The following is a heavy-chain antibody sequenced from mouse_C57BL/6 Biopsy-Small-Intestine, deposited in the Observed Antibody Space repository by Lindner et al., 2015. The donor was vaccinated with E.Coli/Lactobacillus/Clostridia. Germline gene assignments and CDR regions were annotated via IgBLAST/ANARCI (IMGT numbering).Heavy chain of an antibody. D-gene: IGHD2-3*01. CDR2: ILPGSNST. V-gene: IGHV1-9*01. CDR1: GYTFTDCW. CDR3: ISRGDGSHWYFDV. Sequence: VQLQESGAELMKPGASVKLSCKATGYTFTDCWIEWVKQRPGHGLEWIGEILPGSNSTNYNEKFKGKATFTADTSSNTTYMQLSSLTTEDSALYFCISRGDGSHWYFDVWGTGTTVTVSS. J-gene: IGHJ1*03.